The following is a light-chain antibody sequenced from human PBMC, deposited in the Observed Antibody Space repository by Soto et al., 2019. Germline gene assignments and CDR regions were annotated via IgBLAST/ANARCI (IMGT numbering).Light chain of an antibody. V-gene: IGLV2-14*01. Sequence: QSALTQPASVSGSPGQSITISCTGTSSDVGGYNYVSWYQQYPGKAPQLMIYDVSNRPSGVSNRFSGSKSGNTSSLTISGLQADDEADYYCSSYRSSSTPFVFGTATKVTVL. J-gene: IGLJ1*01. CDR1: SSDVGGYNY. CDR2: DVS. CDR3: SSYRSSSTPFV.